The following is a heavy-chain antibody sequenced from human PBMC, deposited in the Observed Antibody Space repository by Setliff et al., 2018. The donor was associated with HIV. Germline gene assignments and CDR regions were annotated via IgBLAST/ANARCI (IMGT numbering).Heavy chain of an antibody. CDR2: IYHSGRT. CDR1: GYSISSGYY. V-gene: IGHV4-38-2*01. Sequence: SETLSLTCAVSGYSISSGYYWGWIRQPPGKGLEWVGSIYHSGRTNYNPSLESRVTTSVDTSKNQFSLKLSSVTAADTAVYYCARMYSGYDWSPAGARTRYFDYWGQGTLVTVSS. J-gene: IGHJ4*02. D-gene: IGHD5-12*01. CDR3: ARMYSGYDWSPAGARTRYFDY.